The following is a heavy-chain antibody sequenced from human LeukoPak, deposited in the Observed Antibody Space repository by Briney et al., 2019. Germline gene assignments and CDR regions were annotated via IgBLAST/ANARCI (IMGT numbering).Heavy chain of an antibody. CDR2: IHYNGIT. CDR3: ARHISSGGTYAHFDY. CDR1: GGSISSYY. J-gene: IGHJ4*02. Sequence: SETLSLTCTISGGSISSYYWSWIRQPPGKGLEWIGYIHYNGITNYNPSLKTRVTMSLDTSKNQVSLNLNSVTAADTAVYYCARHISSGGTYAHFDYWGQGTLVTVSS. V-gene: IGHV4-59*08. D-gene: IGHD1-26*01.